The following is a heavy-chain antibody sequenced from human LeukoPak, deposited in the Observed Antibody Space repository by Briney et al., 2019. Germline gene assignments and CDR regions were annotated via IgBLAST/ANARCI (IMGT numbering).Heavy chain of an antibody. D-gene: IGHD2-2*01. J-gene: IGHJ3*02. Sequence: SETLSLTCTVSGGSISSSSYYWGWIRQPPGKGLEWIGSLYYSGSTYYNPSLKSRVTISVDTSNNQFSLQLSSVTAADTAMYYCVKSNSRYQPWTLDIWGRGTMVTVSS. CDR1: GGSISSSSYY. CDR3: VKSNSRYQPWTLDI. CDR2: LYYSGST. V-gene: IGHV4-39*07.